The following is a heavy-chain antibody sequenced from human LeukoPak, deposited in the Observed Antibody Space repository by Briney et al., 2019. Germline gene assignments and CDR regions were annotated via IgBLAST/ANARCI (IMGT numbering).Heavy chain of an antibody. V-gene: IGHV4-59*01. CDR3: ARVVIVGAYYYYYYMDV. D-gene: IGHD1-26*01. Sequence: SETLSLTCTVSGGSIRSYYWSWIRQPPGKGLEWIGYIYYSGSTNYNPSLKSRVTISVDTSKNQFSLKLSSVTAADTAVYYCARVVIVGAYYYYYYMDVWGKGTTVTVSS. CDR2: IYYSGST. J-gene: IGHJ6*03. CDR1: GGSIRSYY.